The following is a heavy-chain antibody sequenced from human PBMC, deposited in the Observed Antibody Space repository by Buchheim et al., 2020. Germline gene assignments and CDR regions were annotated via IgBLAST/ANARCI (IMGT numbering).Heavy chain of an antibody. CDR3: TIEGTAAAGDYYYGGDV. Sequence: QVQLVQSGAEVQKPGASVKVSCKASGYTFTSYYMNWVRQAPGQGLEWLGLINPSGGSTSYAQKFQGRVTMTRDTSTSTVYMGLSSLGSDDTAVYYCTIEGTAAAGDYYYGGDVGGRETT. CDR2: INPSGGST. V-gene: IGHV1-46*01. CDR1: GYTFTSYY. J-gene: IGHJ6*02. D-gene: IGHD6-13*01.